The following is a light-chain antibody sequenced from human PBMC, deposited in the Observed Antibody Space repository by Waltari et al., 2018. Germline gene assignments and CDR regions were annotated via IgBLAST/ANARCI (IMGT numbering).Light chain of an antibody. V-gene: IGLV8-61*01. J-gene: IGLJ3*02. CDR2: KAN. Sequence: QTVVNQEPSLSVSPGGTVTLTCPLSSGPRSTPSYATWYQQPPGQAPRTLVYKANARSSGVPDRFSGSILGNTAALTITGAQADDESDYYCALYMGSGIWVFGGGTRLTVL. CDR1: SGPRSTPSY. CDR3: ALYMGSGIWV.